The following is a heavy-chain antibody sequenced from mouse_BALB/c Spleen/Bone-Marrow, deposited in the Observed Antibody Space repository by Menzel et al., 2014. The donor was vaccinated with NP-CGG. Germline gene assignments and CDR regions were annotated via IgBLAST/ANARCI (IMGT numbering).Heavy chain of an antibody. Sequence: EGQLEESGGGLVQPGGSLRLSCATSGFTFTDYYMSWVRQPPGKALEWLGFIRNKANGYTTEYSASVKGRFTISRDNSQSILYLQMNTLRAEDSATYYCARDDYYAMDYWGQGTSVPVSS. CDR1: GFTFTDYY. CDR3: ARDDYYAMDY. V-gene: IGHV7-3*02. CDR2: IRNKANGYTT. J-gene: IGHJ4*01.